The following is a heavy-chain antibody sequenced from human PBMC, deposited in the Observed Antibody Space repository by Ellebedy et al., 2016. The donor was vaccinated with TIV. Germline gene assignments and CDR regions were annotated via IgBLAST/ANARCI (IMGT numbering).Heavy chain of an antibody. V-gene: IGHV3-7*02. CDR1: GFTLSSYW. Sequence: GGSLRLSXAASGFTLSSYWMSWVRQAPGKGLEWVANIKEDGSEKDYVDSVKGRFTISRDNAKNSLYLQMNSLRAEDTAVYYCAKTRRLPHGYYYGMDVWGQGTTVTVSS. CDR2: IKEDGSEK. D-gene: IGHD2-2*01. J-gene: IGHJ6*02. CDR3: AKTRRLPHGYYYGMDV.